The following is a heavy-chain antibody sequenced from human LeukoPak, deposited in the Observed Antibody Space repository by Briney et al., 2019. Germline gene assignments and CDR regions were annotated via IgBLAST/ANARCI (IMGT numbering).Heavy chain of an antibody. Sequence: GGSLRLSCAASGFTFSGYGMHWVRQAPGKGLEWVAVISYDGSNKYYADSVKGRFTISRDNSKNTLYLQMNSLRAEDTAVYYCARAADSGSFVDYWGQGTLVTVSS. CDR3: ARAADSGSFVDY. CDR2: ISYDGSNK. D-gene: IGHD1-26*01. CDR1: GFTFSGYG. V-gene: IGHV3-30*19. J-gene: IGHJ4*02.